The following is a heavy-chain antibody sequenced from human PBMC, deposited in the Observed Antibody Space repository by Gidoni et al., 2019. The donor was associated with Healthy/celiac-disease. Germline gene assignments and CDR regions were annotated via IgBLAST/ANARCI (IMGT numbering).Heavy chain of an antibody. CDR1: GSTLASYY. Sequence: QFQLLQSGAEVKKPGASLKVSCKASGSTLASYYMHWVRQAPGQGLEWMGIINPSGGSTSYAQKFQGRVSMTRDTSTSTGYMELSSLRSEDTAVYYCARMADALRFVEWYVDYWGQGTLVTVSS. D-gene: IGHD3-3*01. CDR2: INPSGGST. CDR3: ARMADALRFVEWYVDY. V-gene: IGHV1-46*01. J-gene: IGHJ4*02.